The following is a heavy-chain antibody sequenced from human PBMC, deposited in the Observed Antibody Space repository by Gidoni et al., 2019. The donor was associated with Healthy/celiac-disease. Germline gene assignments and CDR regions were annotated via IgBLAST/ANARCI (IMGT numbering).Heavy chain of an antibody. CDR3: AAYYDYVWGSYRSNGMDV. CDR2: IVVGSGNT. V-gene: IGHV1-58*01. CDR1: GFTFTSSA. J-gene: IGHJ6*02. D-gene: IGHD3-16*02. Sequence: QMQLVQSGPEVKKPGTSVKVSCKASGFTFTSSALQWVRPARGQRLEWIGWIVVGSGNTNYAQKFQERVTITRDMSTSTAYMELSSLRSEDTAVYYCAAYYDYVWGSYRSNGMDVWGQGTTVTVSS.